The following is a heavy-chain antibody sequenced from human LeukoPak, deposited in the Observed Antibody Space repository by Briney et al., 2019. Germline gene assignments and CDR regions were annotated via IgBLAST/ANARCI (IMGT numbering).Heavy chain of an antibody. CDR1: GFTFFHYA. D-gene: IGHD4-17*01. CDR2: ISSVSTYQ. V-gene: IGHV3-21*01. J-gene: IGHJ3*01. Sequence: GGSLRLSCTASGFTFFHYAMNWVRQAPGKGLEWVASISSVSTYQHYADSVKGRFIISRDNAKDSLSLHMSSLSVEDTAVYYCARDRNDYGDPDAFDFWGQGTVVTVSS. CDR3: ARDRNDYGDPDAFDF.